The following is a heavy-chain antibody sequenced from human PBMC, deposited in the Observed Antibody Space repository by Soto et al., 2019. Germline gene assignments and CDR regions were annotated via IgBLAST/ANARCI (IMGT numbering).Heavy chain of an antibody. D-gene: IGHD3-16*01. CDR3: DRLRLGELYWFDP. CDR2: IYYSGST. V-gene: IGHV4-30-4*01. CDR1: GGSISSGDYY. Sequence: QVQLQESGPGLVKPSQTLSLTCTVSGGSISSGDYYWRWIRQPPGQGLEWIGYIYYSGSTYYNPSLTGRVTISVHTSKSHFSLKLSSVTAADTAVYYCDRLRLGELYWFDPWGQGPLVTVSS. J-gene: IGHJ5*02.